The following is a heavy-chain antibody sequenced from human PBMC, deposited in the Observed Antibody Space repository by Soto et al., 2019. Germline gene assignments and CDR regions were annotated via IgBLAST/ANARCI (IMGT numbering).Heavy chain of an antibody. D-gene: IGHD2-2*01. CDR3: ARDPYANAFDV. CDR2: IKQSGGT. J-gene: IGHJ3*01. Sequence: ASETLSLTCAVYGASLSGYDWSWIRQPPGKGLEWIGEIKQSGGTNYNPSLKSRVTISMDTSKNQFSLRLKSVTAADTARYYCARDPYANAFDVWGRGTMVTVSS. CDR1: GASLSGYD. V-gene: IGHV4-34*01.